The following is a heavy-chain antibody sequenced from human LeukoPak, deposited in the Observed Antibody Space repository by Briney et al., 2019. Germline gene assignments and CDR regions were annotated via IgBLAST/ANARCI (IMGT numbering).Heavy chain of an antibody. CDR2: ISNSGGST. D-gene: IGHD3-10*01. V-gene: IGHV3-23*01. J-gene: IGHJ4*02. CDR1: GFTFSSYA. Sequence: GGSLRLSCAASGFTFSSYAMSWVRQAPGKGLEWVSVISNSGGSTSYADSVKGRFTISRDNSKITLYLQMNSLRAEDTAVYYCAKRASGSGTSLYYFDYWGQGTLVTVSS. CDR3: AKRASGSGTSLYYFDY.